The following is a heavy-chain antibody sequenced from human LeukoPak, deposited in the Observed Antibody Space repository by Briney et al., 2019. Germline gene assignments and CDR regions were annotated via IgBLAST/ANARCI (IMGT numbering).Heavy chain of an antibody. CDR2: NRYDGSNK. CDR1: AFTFSSYG. Sequence: PGGSLRLSCAASAFTFSSYGMHWVRQAPGKGLEWVAFNRYDGSNKYYADSVKGRFTISRDNAKNSLYLQMNSLRAEDTAVYYCARDLGLYWDTAMVTGAFDIWGQGTMVTVSS. CDR3: ARDLGLYWDTAMVTGAFDI. J-gene: IGHJ3*02. V-gene: IGHV3-30*02. D-gene: IGHD5-18*01.